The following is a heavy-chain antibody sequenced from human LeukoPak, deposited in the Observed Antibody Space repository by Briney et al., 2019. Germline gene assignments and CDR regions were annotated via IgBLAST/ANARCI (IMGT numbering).Heavy chain of an antibody. CDR2: INPNSGGT. Sequence: ASVKVSCKVSGYTFTGYYMHWVRQAPGQGLEWMGWINPNSGGTNYAQKFQGRVTMTRDTSISTAYMELSRLRSDDTAVYYCARVRDYYDSSGYYSGSTFDYWGQGTLVTVSS. V-gene: IGHV1-2*02. J-gene: IGHJ4*02. CDR1: GYTFTGYY. D-gene: IGHD3-22*01. CDR3: ARVRDYYDSSGYYSGSTFDY.